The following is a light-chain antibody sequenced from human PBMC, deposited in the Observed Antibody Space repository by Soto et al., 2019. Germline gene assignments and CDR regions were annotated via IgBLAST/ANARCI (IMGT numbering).Light chain of an antibody. V-gene: IGKV3-15*01. CDR3: QQYSQWPPFT. Sequence: EMVVTQSPATLSVSPGERATLSCRASQSVSSKLAWYQQKPGQAPSLLIYDTSTRATGIPARFSGTGSGTDFTLTISSLQPEDLGVYYCQQYSQWPPFTFGQGTRLEIK. CDR2: DTS. CDR1: QSVSSK. J-gene: IGKJ5*01.